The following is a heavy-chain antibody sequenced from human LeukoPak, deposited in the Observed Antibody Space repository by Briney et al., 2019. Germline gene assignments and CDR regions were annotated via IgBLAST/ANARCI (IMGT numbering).Heavy chain of an antibody. J-gene: IGHJ4*02. CDR2: ISDDGRNK. CDR1: GFTFNNYG. Sequence: PGRSLRLSCAASGFTFNNYGMHYVRQAPGKGLEWVAVISDDGRNKNYADSVKGRFTISRDNSNNTLYLQMNSLRAGDTGVYYCAKDRETTASGTFDYWGQGTLVTVSS. D-gene: IGHD6-13*01. V-gene: IGHV3-30*18. CDR3: AKDRETTASGTFDY.